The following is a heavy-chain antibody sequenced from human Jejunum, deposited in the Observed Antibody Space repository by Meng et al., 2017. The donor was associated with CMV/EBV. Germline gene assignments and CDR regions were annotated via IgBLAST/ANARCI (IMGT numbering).Heavy chain of an antibody. J-gene: IGHJ4*02. Sequence: AASGFTFSSYAMSWVRQAPGKGLEWVSLIYSGGTTTFYADSVKGRFTISRDNSKNTLYLQMNSLRAEDTAVYYCAKGTREGTPFDYWGQGTLVTVSS. CDR1: GFTFSSYA. D-gene: IGHD2-15*01. CDR2: IYSGGTTT. CDR3: AKGTREGTPFDY. V-gene: IGHV3-23*03.